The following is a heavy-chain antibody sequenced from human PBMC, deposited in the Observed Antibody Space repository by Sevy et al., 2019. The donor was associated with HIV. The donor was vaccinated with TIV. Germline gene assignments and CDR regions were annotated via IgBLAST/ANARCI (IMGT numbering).Heavy chain of an antibody. J-gene: IGHJ4*02. V-gene: IGHV3-23*01. CDR2: ISNSGTNT. CDR1: GFTFSNYA. D-gene: IGHD5-18*01. CDR3: ARGYSYFHY. Sequence: GGSLRLSCPVSGFTFSNYAMSWVRQAPGRGLEWVSTISNSGTNTHYADSVKGRFTISRDNSKNTLYLEMNSLRAEDTAIYYCARGYSYFHYWGQGTLVTVSS.